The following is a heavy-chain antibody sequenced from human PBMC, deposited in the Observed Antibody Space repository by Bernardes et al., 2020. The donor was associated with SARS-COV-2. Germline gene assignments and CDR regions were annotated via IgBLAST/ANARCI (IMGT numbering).Heavy chain of an antibody. V-gene: IGHV3-23*01. J-gene: IGHJ6*02. Sequence: GGSLRLSCAASGFTFSSYAMSWVRQAPGKGLEWVSGISGSGSSTYYADSVKGRFTISRDSSKNTLFLQMNNLRPEDTAVYYCAKFYTSSSNSYHSGLDVWGQGTTVTVSS. CDR3: AKFYTSSSNSYHSGLDV. CDR1: GFTFSSYA. D-gene: IGHD6-6*01. CDR2: ISGSGSST.